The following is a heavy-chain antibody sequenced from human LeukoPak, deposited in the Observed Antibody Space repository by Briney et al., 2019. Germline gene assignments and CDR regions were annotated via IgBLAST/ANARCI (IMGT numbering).Heavy chain of an antibody. V-gene: IGHV3-7*04. Sequence: GSLRLSCAASGFTFSSYWMSWVRQAPGKGLEWVANIDQDGSEKYYVDSVKGRFTIPRDNAKNSLSLLMNSLRAEDTAVYYCARVSCSGGSCSSYFDYWGQGTPVTVSS. CDR1: GFTFSSYW. J-gene: IGHJ4*02. CDR3: ARVSCSGGSCSSYFDY. CDR2: IDQDGSEK. D-gene: IGHD2-15*01.